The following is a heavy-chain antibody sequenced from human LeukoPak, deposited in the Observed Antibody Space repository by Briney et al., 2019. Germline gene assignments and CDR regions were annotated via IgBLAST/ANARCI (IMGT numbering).Heavy chain of an antibody. Sequence: SQTLSLTYSVSGGTISRGVYLWSWIRQHPEKGLEWIGYFFYSGSTYYNPSLKSRLTISVDTSKNQFSLKLSSVTAADTAVYFCARDSSGNPDAFDIWGQGTMVTVSS. D-gene: IGHD3-22*01. CDR3: ARDSSGNPDAFDI. CDR2: FFYSGST. V-gene: IGHV4-31*03. J-gene: IGHJ3*02. CDR1: GGTISRGVYL.